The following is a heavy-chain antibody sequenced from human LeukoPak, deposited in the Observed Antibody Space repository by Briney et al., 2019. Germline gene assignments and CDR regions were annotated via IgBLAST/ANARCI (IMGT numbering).Heavy chain of an antibody. CDR3: ASPAYSGSLHLGY. D-gene: IGHD1-26*01. CDR1: GYSLTSYW. J-gene: IGHJ4*02. CDR2: IYPGDSDT. Sequence: GESLKISCKGSGYSLTSYWIGWVRQMPGKGLEWMGIIYPGDSDTRYSPSFQGQVTISADKSISTAYLQWSSLKASDTAMYYCASPAYSGSLHLGYWGQGTLVTVSS. V-gene: IGHV5-51*01.